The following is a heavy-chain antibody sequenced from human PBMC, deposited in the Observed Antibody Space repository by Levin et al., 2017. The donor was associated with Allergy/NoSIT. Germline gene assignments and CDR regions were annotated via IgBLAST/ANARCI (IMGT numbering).Heavy chain of an antibody. V-gene: IGHV3-30*18. J-gene: IGHJ4*02. Sequence: LSLTCEASGFPFRTYGMQWVRQAPGKGLEWVALITSNADHIYYAESVRARFTVSRDNSKNTMFLQMNSLRAEDTAVYYCAKGGDFDFWGQGALVSVSS. CDR2: ITSNADHI. CDR1: GFPFRTYG. CDR3: AKGGDFDF.